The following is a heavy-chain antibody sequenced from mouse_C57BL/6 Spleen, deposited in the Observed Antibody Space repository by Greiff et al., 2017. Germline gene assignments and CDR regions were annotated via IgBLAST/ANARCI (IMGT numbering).Heavy chain of an antibody. J-gene: IGHJ4*01. D-gene: IGHD3-2*02. Sequence: VQLQQSGPELVQPGASVKISCKASGYAFSSSWMNWVKQRPGKGLEWIGRLYPGAGGTNYNGKFKGKATLTADKSSSTAYMQLSSLTSEDSAVYFCGRPLDSSGLYYAMDYWGQGTSVTVSS. CDR3: GRPLDSSGLYYAMDY. V-gene: IGHV1-82*01. CDR1: GYAFSSSW. CDR2: LYPGAGGT.